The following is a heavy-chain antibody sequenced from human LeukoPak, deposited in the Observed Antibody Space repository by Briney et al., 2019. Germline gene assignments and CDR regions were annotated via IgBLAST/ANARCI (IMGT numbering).Heavy chain of an antibody. CDR3: ARAVYCGGDCYSSFVY. CDR2: IIPILGIT. CDR1: GGTFSSYA. V-gene: IGHV1-69*04. J-gene: IGHJ4*02. D-gene: IGHD2-21*02. Sequence: GASVKVSCKASGGTFSSYAISWVRQAPGQGLEWMGRIIPILGITNYAQKFQGRVTITADKSTSTAYMELSSLRSEDTAVYYCARAVYCGGDCYSSFVYWGQGTLVTVSS.